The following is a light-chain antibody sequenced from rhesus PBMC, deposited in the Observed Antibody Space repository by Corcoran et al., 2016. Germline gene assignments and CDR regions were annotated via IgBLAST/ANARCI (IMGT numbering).Light chain of an antibody. CDR3: LQLSNWPRT. CDR1: QSVGSS. V-gene: IGKV3-24*04. J-gene: IGKJ1*01. Sequence: EIVMTQSPATLSLSPGERATLSCRASQSVGSSLAWYQHKPGQVPTLPIYGASSRTTGIPDRFSGSGSGTDFILTISSLEPEDVAVYYCLQLSNWPRTFGQGTKVEIK. CDR2: GAS.